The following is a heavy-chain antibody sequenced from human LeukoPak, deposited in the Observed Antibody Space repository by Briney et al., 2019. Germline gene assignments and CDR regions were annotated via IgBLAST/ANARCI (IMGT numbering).Heavy chain of an antibody. V-gene: IGHV4-39*07. CDR3: AWSDYYGSGRGSFDV. D-gene: IGHD3-10*01. Sequence: SETLSLTCTVSGGSISSSSYYWGWIRQPPGKGLEWIGSIYYSESTNYKPSLKSRLTISVDMSTNKFSLKLNSVTAADTGIYYCAWSDYYGSGRGSFDVWGQGATVSVSS. CDR2: IYYSEST. J-gene: IGHJ6*02. CDR1: GGSISSSSYY.